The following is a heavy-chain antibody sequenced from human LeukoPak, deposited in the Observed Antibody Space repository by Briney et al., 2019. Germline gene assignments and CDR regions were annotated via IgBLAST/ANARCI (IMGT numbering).Heavy chain of an antibody. CDR2: IYHSGST. J-gene: IGHJ4*02. Sequence: SETLSLTCTVSGYSISSGYHWGWIRQPPGKGLEWIGSIYHSGSTYYNPSLKSRVTISVDTSKNQFSLKLSSVTAADTAVYYCARSRYSGSYLDYWGQGTLVTVSS. V-gene: IGHV4-38-2*02. CDR1: GYSISSGYH. CDR3: ARSRYSGSYLDY. D-gene: IGHD1-26*01.